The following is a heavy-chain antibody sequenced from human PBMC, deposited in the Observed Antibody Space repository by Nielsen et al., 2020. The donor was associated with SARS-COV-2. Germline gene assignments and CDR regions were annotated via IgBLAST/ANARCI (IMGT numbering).Heavy chain of an antibody. V-gene: IGHV4-61*05. Sequence: SETLSLTCTVSGESISSRSYYWGWIRQPPERGLEWIGYIDYTGSPTYNPSLKSRVSISVDTSTDQFSLRLNSVTAADTAVYYCATSLTDPSSFDYWGQGTLVTVSS. CDR1: GESISSRSYY. CDR3: ATSLTDPSSFDY. J-gene: IGHJ4*01. D-gene: IGHD1-26*01. CDR2: IDYTGSP.